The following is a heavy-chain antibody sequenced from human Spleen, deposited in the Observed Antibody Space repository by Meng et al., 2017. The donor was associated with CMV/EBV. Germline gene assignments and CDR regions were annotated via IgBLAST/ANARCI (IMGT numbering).Heavy chain of an antibody. CDR1: GFTFNTYG. J-gene: IGHJ4*02. CDR3: AKGGGTYYGN. Sequence: GESLKISCAASGFTFNTYGMHWVRQAPGKGLEWVAFIRYDGSNTYYADSVKGRFTISRDNSKNTLYLQMNSLRPEDTAAYYCAKGGGTYYGNWGQGTLVTVSS. D-gene: IGHD1-26*01. V-gene: IGHV3-30*02. CDR2: IRYDGSNT.